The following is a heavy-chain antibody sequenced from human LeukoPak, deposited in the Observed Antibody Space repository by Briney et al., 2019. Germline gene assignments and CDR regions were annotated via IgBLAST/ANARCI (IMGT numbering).Heavy chain of an antibody. V-gene: IGHV1-18*01. CDR2: ISAYNGNT. CDR1: GGTFSSYA. Sequence: ASVKVSCKASGGTFSSYAISWVRQAPGQGLEWMGWISAYNGNTNYAQKLQGRVTMTTDTSTSTAYMELRSLRSDDTAVYYCARVGGGWLIVVVPAAIGDYYYGMDVWGQGTTVTVSS. J-gene: IGHJ6*02. D-gene: IGHD2-2*02. CDR3: ARVGGGWLIVVVPAAIGDYYYGMDV.